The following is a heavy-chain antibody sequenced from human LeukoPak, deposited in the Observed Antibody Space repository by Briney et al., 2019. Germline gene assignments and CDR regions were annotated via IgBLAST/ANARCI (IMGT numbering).Heavy chain of an antibody. Sequence: GGSLRLSCAASGFTFSSYAMHWVRQAPGKGLEWVAVTSYDGSNKYYADSVKGRFTISRDNSKNTLYLQMNSLRTEDTAVYYCARGPSDSGSYHHFDYWGQGTLVTVSS. CDR3: ARGPSDSGSYHHFDY. D-gene: IGHD1-26*01. CDR1: GFTFSSYA. CDR2: TSYDGSNK. V-gene: IGHV3-30-3*01. J-gene: IGHJ4*02.